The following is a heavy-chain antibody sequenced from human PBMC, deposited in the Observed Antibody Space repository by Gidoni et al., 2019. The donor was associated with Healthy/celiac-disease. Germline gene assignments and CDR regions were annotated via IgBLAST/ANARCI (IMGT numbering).Heavy chain of an antibody. CDR1: GSTFSSYA. CDR3: AGGSGSYLGDY. CDR2: IIPIFGTA. Sequence: QVQLVQSGAEVKKHGSAVKVACKPSGSTFSSYAISWVRQAPGQGLEWMGGIIPIFGTANYAQKFQGRVTITADKSTSTAYMELSSLRSEDTAVYYCAGGSGSYLGDYWGQGTLVTVSS. V-gene: IGHV1-69*06. D-gene: IGHD1-26*01. J-gene: IGHJ4*02.